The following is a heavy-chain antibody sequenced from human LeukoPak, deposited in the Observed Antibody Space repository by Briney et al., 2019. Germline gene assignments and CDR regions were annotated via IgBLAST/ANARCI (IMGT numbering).Heavy chain of an antibody. V-gene: IGHV3-23*01. CDR1: GFTFSSYG. CDR2: ISGSGGST. J-gene: IGHJ6*02. D-gene: IGHD2-2*01. Sequence: GGSLRLSCAASGFTFSSYGMSWVRQAPGKGLEWVSAISGSGGSTYYADSAKGRFTISRDNSKNTLYLQMNSLRAEDTAVYYCAKDRYCSSTSCYWQVYGMDVWGQGTTVTVSS. CDR3: AKDRYCSSTSCYWQVYGMDV.